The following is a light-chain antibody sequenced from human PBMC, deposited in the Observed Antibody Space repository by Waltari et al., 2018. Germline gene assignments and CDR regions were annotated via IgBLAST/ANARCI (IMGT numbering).Light chain of an antibody. CDR2: END. CDR1: RSNIGSNY. J-gene: IGLJ1*01. CDR3: VAWDDRLYGYV. V-gene: IGLV1-47*01. Sequence: QSVLTQPPSASGTPEQRVTISCSGSRSNIGSNYVYWYQQLPGTAPKLLMYENDQRPSGVPDRFSGSKSGTSASLAISGLRSEDEADFYCVAWDDRLYGYVFGTGTKVTVL.